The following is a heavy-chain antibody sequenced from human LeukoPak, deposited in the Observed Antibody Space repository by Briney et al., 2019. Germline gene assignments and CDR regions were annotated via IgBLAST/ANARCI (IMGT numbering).Heavy chain of an antibody. CDR3: ARESVYSGRYYAFDV. CDR2: IYYSGST. J-gene: IGHJ3*01. Sequence: SETLSLTCTVSGGSISTYYWSWIRQPPGKGLEWIGYIYYSGSTNYNPSLKSRVTISVDMSKNQFSLKLSSVTAADTAVYYCARESVYSGRYYAFDVWGQGTMVTVSS. D-gene: IGHD1-26*01. CDR1: GGSISTYY. V-gene: IGHV4-59*01.